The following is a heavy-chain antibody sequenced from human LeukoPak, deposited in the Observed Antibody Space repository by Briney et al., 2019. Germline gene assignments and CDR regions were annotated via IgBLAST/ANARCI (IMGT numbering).Heavy chain of an antibody. CDR1: EFTCSNYA. D-gene: IGHD3-16*01. V-gene: IGHV3-23*01. J-gene: IGHJ4*02. CDR3: AKDLRGYDRPTDY. CDR2: FGGGGDDI. Sequence: GSLRLSCAASEFTCSNYAISWVRQPPGEVQECVSGFGGGGDDIYYSDSGKVRLTISRDNSKSTLYLRMNTVGLKEPYVCSCAKDLRGYDRPTDYWGQGTLATVSS.